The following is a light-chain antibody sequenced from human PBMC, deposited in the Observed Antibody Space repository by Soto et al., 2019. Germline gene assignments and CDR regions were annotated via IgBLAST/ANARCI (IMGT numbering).Light chain of an antibody. J-gene: IGKJ2*01. CDR2: AAS. CDR3: QQYNNWPYT. Sequence: EIVMTQSPATLSVSPGERATLSCRASLSVYSSLAWYQQRPGQAPRLLIYAASIRATGVPARFSGSGSGTEFTLTISSLQSEDFAVYYCQQYNNWPYTFGQGTKLEIK. V-gene: IGKV3-15*01. CDR1: LSVYSS.